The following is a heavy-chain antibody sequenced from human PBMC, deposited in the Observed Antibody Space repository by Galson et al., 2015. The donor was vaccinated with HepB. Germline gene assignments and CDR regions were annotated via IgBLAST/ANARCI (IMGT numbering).Heavy chain of an antibody. CDR1: GFTFSSYG. J-gene: IGHJ6*02. D-gene: IGHD3-10*01. CDR2: IRYDGSNK. V-gene: IGHV3-30*02. Sequence: SLRLSCAASGFTFSSYGMHWVRQAPGKGLEWVAFIRYDGSNKYYADSVKGRFTISRDNSKNTLYLQMNSLRAEDTAVYYCAKDKGWFGSSHYGMDVWGQGTTVTVSS. CDR3: AKDKGWFGSSHYGMDV.